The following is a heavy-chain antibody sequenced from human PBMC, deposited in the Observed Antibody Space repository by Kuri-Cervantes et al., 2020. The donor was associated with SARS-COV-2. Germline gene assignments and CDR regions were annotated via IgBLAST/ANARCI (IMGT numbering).Heavy chain of an antibody. CDR3: ASQVDTAMAFDY. CDR1: GGSISSSSYY. J-gene: IGHJ4*02. Sequence: GSLRLSCTVSGGSISSSSYYWGWIRQPPGKGLEWIGSFYYSGSTYYNPSLKSRVTISVDTSKNQFSLKLSSVTAADTAVYYCASQVDTAMAFDYWGQGTLVTVSS. CDR2: FYYSGST. D-gene: IGHD5-18*01. V-gene: IGHV4-39*01.